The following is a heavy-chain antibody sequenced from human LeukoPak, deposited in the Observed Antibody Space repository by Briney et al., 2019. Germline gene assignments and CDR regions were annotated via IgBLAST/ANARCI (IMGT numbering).Heavy chain of an antibody. J-gene: IGHJ4*02. D-gene: IGHD6-13*01. Sequence: GGSLRLSCAASGCTFDDYAMHWVRQAPGKGLEWVSGISWNSGSIGYADSVKGRFTISRDNAKNSLYLQMNSLRAEDMALYYCAKDFYSSSWYYFDYGGQGTLVTVSS. CDR1: GCTFDDYA. CDR3: AKDFYSSSWYYFDY. CDR2: ISWNSGSI. V-gene: IGHV3-9*03.